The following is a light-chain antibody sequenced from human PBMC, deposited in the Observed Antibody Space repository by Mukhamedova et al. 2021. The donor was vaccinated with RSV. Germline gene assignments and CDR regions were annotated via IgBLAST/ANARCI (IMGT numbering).Light chain of an antibody. CDR3: QQYGSSPRT. CDR1: QSVSSSY. Sequence: RATLSCRASQSVSSSYLAWYQQKPGQAPRLLIYGASSRATGIPDRFSGSGSGTDFTLTISRLEPEDFAVYYCQQYGSSPRTFGQG. V-gene: IGKV3-20*01. CDR2: GAS. J-gene: IGKJ1*01.